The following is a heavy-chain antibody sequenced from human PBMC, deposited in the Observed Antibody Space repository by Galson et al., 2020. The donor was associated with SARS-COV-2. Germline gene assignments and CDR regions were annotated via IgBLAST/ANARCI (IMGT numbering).Heavy chain of an antibody. CDR1: GYTFFGYY. CDR3: ARDRGRLGVCGY. CDR2: VNPYNGDT. J-gene: IGHJ4*02. Sequence: ASVKVSCKASGYTFFGYYVYWVRQAPGQGLEWMGWVNPYNGDTNYAQKFQGRVTMTSDTSTSTAYMELSGLRSDDTAIYFCARDRGRLGVCGYWGQGTLVGVSS. D-gene: IGHD1-26*01. V-gene: IGHV1-2*02.